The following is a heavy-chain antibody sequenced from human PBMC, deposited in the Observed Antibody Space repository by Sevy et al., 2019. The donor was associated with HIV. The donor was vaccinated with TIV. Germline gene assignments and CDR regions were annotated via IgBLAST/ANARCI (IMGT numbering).Heavy chain of an antibody. CDR1: GFTFSSYS. CDR2: ISSSSSYI. CDR3: ARDSSWYVDY. Sequence: GESLKISCAASGFTFSSYSMNWVRQAPGKGLKWVSSISSSSSYIYYADSVKGRFTISRDNAKNSLYLQMNSLRAEDTAVYYCARDSSWYVDYWGQGTLVTVSS. J-gene: IGHJ4*02. V-gene: IGHV3-21*01. D-gene: IGHD6-13*01.